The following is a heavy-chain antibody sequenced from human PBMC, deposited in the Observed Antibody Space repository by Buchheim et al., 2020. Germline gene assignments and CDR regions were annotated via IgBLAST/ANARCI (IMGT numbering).Heavy chain of an antibody. CDR3: ARDSIYYYDSSGGNWFDP. D-gene: IGHD3-22*01. CDR1: GFTFSSYA. V-gene: IGHV3-23*01. CDR2: ISGSGGST. J-gene: IGHJ5*02. Sequence: EVQLLESGGGLVQPGGSLRLSCAASGFTFSSYAMSWVRQAPGKGLEWVSAISGSGGSTYYADSVKGRFTISRDNSKNTLYLQMNSLRAEDTAVYYCARDSIYYYDSSGGNWFDPWGQGTL.